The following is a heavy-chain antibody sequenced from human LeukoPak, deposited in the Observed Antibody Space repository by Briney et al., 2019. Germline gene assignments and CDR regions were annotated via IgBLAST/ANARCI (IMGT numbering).Heavy chain of an antibody. Sequence: SETLSLTCGVYGGSFSSYYWSWIRQPPGKGLEWIGYIYYTGNTNYNPSLKSRVTISVDTSKNQFSLNLSSVTAADTAIYYCARLGGATSPFGYWGQGTLVTVSS. V-gene: IGHV4-59*08. J-gene: IGHJ4*02. CDR1: GGSFSSYY. CDR2: IYYTGNT. D-gene: IGHD1-26*01. CDR3: ARLGGATSPFGY.